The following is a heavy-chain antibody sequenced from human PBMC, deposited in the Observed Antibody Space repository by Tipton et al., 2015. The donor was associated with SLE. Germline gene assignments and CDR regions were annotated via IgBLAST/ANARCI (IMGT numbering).Heavy chain of an antibody. D-gene: IGHD1-26*01. CDR1: GFTFSSYA. J-gene: IGHJ4*02. CDR3: APLMGALGGY. Sequence: SLRLSCAASGFTFSSYAMSWVRQAPGKGLEWVSAISGGGGSTYYADSVKGRFTISRDNSKNTLYLQMNSLRAEDTAVYYCAPLMGALGGYWGQGTLVTVSS. V-gene: IGHV3-23*01. CDR2: ISGGGGST.